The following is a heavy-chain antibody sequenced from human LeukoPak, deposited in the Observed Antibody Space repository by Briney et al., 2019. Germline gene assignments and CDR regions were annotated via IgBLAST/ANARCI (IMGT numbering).Heavy chain of an antibody. Sequence: SVKVSCKASGGTFSSYAISWVRQAPGQGLEWMGGIIPIFGTANYAQKFQGRVTITTDESTSTAYMELSSLRSEDTAVYYCARGTEMATTYLDYWGQGTLVTVSS. V-gene: IGHV1-69*05. J-gene: IGHJ4*02. CDR3: ARGTEMATTYLDY. CDR1: GGTFSSYA. CDR2: IIPIFGTA. D-gene: IGHD5-24*01.